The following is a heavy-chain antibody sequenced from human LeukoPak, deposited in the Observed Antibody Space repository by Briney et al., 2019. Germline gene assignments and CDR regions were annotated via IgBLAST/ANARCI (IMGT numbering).Heavy chain of an antibody. Sequence: PSETLSLTCTVSGGSISSYYWSWIRQPPGKGLEWIGYIYDSGSTNYNPSLKSRVTISVDTSKNQFSLKLSSVTAADTAVYYCARGGSGYDSFYYYGMDVWDQGTTVTVSS. V-gene: IGHV4-59*01. CDR1: GGSISSYY. CDR2: IYDSGST. D-gene: IGHD5-12*01. J-gene: IGHJ6*02. CDR3: ARGGSGYDSFYYYGMDV.